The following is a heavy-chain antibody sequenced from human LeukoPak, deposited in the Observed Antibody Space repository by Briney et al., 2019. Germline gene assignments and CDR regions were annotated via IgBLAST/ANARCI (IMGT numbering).Heavy chain of an antibody. J-gene: IGHJ3*02. D-gene: IGHD3-22*01. V-gene: IGHV3-33*01. Sequence: GGSLRLSCAASGFPFSNYGMHWVRQVPGKGLEWVAAIRFDGIRKYYADSVKGRLTISRDNSKNPLYLQMNSLRAEDTAVYYCARDLEDSSPFGAFDMWGQGTMVTVSS. CDR3: ARDLEDSSPFGAFDM. CDR1: GFPFSNYG. CDR2: IRFDGIRK.